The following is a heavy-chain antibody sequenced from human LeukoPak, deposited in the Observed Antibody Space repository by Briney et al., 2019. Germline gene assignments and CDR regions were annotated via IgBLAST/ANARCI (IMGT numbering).Heavy chain of an antibody. Sequence: ASVKVSCKASGYTFTSYDINWVRQATGQGLEWMGWMNPNSGNTGYAQKFQGRVTMTRNTSISTAYMELSSLRSDDTAVYYCARDLHYDSSGYWVYWGQGTLVTVSS. D-gene: IGHD3-22*01. CDR1: GYTFTSYD. CDR2: MNPNSGNT. CDR3: ARDLHYDSSGYWVY. V-gene: IGHV1-8*01. J-gene: IGHJ4*02.